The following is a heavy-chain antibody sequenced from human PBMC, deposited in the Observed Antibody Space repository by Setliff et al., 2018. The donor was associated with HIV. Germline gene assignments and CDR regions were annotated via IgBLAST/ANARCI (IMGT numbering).Heavy chain of an antibody. CDR3: VRLNRGSTWSIASDRGFFDP. J-gene: IGHJ5*02. D-gene: IGHD3-10*01. V-gene: IGHV5-51*01. CDR2: VYPGDSDS. CDR1: GYSFTSYW. Sequence: PGESLKISCKGSGYSFTSYWIGWVRQMPGKGLEWMGFVYPGDSDSRYSPSLQGQVTISADTSLKTAHLQWSSLKASDTATYFCVRLNRGSTWSIASDRGFFDPWGQGTLVTVSS.